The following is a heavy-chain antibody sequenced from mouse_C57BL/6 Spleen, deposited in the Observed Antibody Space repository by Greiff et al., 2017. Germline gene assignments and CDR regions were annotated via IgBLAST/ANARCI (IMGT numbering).Heavy chain of an antibody. CDR3: ARSTGTGFAY. CDR1: GFTFPDYY. V-gene: IGHV7-3*01. CDR2: FRNKANGYTT. J-gene: IGHJ3*01. Sequence: EVKLVESGGGLVQPGGSLSLSCAASGFTFPDYYLGWFRQPPGKALDWWGFFRNKANGYTTEYSASVKGRFTISRDNSQSILYLQMNALRAEDSATYYCARSTGTGFAYWGQGTLVTVSA. D-gene: IGHD4-1*02.